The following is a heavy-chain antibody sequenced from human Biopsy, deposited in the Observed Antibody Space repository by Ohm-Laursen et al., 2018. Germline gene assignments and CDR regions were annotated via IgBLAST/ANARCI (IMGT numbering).Heavy chain of an antibody. CDR2: IRDKANGYTT. V-gene: IGHV3-72*01. D-gene: IGHD2-15*01. Sequence: SLRLSCTASGFSFSDNYMDWVRQAPGKGLEWVGRIRDKANGYTTDYAASVKGRFTISRDDSKNSLYLQMNSLKTEDTALYYCARAGRYCSGGGCYSWFDSWGQGTLVTVSS. J-gene: IGHJ5*01. CDR1: GFSFSDNY. CDR3: ARAGRYCSGGGCYSWFDS.